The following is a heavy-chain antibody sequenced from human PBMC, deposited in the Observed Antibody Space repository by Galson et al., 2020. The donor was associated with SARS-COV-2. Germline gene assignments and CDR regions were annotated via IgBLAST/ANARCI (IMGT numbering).Heavy chain of an antibody. J-gene: IGHJ3*01. CDR1: GVSITNYNYY. CDR3: VRDRSGARWTPDAFNA. D-gene: IGHD1-26*01. CDR2: IYSDGTS. Sequence: SETLSLTCSVSGVSITNYNYYWGWIRQPPGRGLEWIATIYSDGTSYYDPSLRGRVFISIETSKNQFSLELNSVTAADTATYYCVRDRSGARWTPDAFNAWCQGTMVTVSS. V-gene: IGHV4-39*07.